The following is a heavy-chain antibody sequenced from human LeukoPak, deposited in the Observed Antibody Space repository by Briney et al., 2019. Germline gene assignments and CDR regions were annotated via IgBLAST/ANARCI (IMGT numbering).Heavy chain of an antibody. Sequence: GGSLRLSCAASGFTFTIYWMHWVRQAPGKGLVWVSHINSDGSITSYADSVKGRFTISRDNAKNTLYLQMNSLRAEDTAVYYCARDAVDTANAVWGQGTTVTVSS. V-gene: IGHV3-74*01. CDR1: GFTFTIYW. CDR3: ARDAVDTANAV. D-gene: IGHD5-18*01. CDR2: INSDGSIT. J-gene: IGHJ6*02.